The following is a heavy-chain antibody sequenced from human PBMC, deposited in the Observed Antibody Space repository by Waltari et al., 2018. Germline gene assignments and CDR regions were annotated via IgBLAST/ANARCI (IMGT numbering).Heavy chain of an antibody. Sequence: QLQLQQSGPGPVKPSESLSLTCAVSGDSMSTSYWWSWVRQSPGKGLEWIGQINRSGRTNYHPTFESRVIVSIDTSNNQFSLKFPSATAADTAVYYCARDRGRGIYLDTWSQGTLVTVSP. V-gene: IGHV4-4*02. CDR3: ARDRGRGIYLDT. J-gene: IGHJ4*02. CDR1: GDSMSTSYW. D-gene: IGHD2-15*01. CDR2: INRSGRT.